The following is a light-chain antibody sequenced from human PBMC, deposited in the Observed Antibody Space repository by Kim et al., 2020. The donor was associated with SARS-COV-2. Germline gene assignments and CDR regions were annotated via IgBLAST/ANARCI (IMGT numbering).Light chain of an antibody. CDR2: KAS. CDR1: QNINNW. V-gene: IGKV1-5*03. J-gene: IGKJ1*01. CDR3: QQYRT. Sequence: DIQMTQSPSTLSASVGDRVTITCRASQNINNWLAWYQQKPGKAPKLLIYKASNLESGVPSRFSGSGSGTEFTLTITSLQPDDFATYYCQQYRTFGQGTKVDIK.